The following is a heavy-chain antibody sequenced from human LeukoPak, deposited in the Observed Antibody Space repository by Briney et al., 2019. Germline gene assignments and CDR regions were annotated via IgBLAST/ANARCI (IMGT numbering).Heavy chain of an antibody. CDR1: GFTFSSFG. CDR2: IWYDGSKK. Sequence: PGGSLRLSCAASGFTFSSFGMHWVRQAPGKGLGGVAVIWYDGSKKYYAASVKGRFTISRDNSKNTLYLQMSSLRGEDTSVYYCARVANITTFGMDVWGQGTTVTVSS. CDR3: ARVANITTFGMDV. V-gene: IGHV3-33*01. J-gene: IGHJ6*02. D-gene: IGHD3-9*01.